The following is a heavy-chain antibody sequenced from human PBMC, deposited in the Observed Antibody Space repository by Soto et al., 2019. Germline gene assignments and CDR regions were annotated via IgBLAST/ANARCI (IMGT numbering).Heavy chain of an antibody. D-gene: IGHD3-3*01. CDR1: GYPVTAYD. CDR2: INPATGAA. J-gene: IGHJ3*02. CDR3: ARGGGVGVAGSDAFDM. Sequence: QLHLVQSGAVLKKPGASVTVSCSASGYPVTAYDMHWVRQAPGRGLEWMGGINPATGAAKYTQTLQGRVTMTRDTDTSTVFMELSGLTSEDTAVFYCARGGGVGVAGSDAFDMWGQGTLVTVSS. V-gene: IGHV1-2*02.